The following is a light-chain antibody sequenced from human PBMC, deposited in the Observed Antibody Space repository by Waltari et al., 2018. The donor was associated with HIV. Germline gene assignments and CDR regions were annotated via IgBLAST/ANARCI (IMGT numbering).Light chain of an antibody. CDR1: STYVGGYNY. CDR3: SSYTSSATLV. Sequence: SALTQPASVSGSPGQSITISCTGTSTYVGGYNYVSWYQHHPVKPPKLMIYEVIDRPSGVSSRFSGSKSGNTASLTISGLQAEDEAYYYCSSYTSSATLVFGGGTKLTV. CDR2: EVI. J-gene: IGLJ2*01. V-gene: IGLV2-14*01.